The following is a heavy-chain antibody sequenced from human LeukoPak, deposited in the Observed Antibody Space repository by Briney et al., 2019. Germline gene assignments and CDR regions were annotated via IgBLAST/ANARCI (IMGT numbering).Heavy chain of an antibody. CDR2: INPGDSDT. V-gene: IGHV5-51*01. Sequence: GAALQISCQGSCYRFTSYWIGWGRPMPGKGVEWMGIINPGDSDTRYSASFQGQVTISADKSISTAYLQWSSLKASDTAMYHCARQYTSSSPFDYWGQGTLVTVSS. CDR1: CYRFTSYW. J-gene: IGHJ4*02. CDR3: ARQYTSSSPFDY. D-gene: IGHD6-13*01.